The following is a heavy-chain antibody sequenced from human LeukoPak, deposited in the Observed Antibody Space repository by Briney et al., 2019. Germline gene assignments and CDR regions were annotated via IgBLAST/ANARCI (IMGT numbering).Heavy chain of an antibody. CDR1: GFTFSSYA. D-gene: IGHD3-9*01. CDR3: AKDAVAPQYYDILTGYYRFNWFDP. Sequence: PGGSLRLSCAASGFTFSSYAMSWVRQAPGKGLEWVSAISGSGGSTYYADSVKGRFTISRDTSKNTLYLPMNSLRAEDTAVYYCAKDAVAPQYYDILTGYYRFNWFDPWGQGTLVTVSS. J-gene: IGHJ5*02. CDR2: ISGSGGST. V-gene: IGHV3-23*01.